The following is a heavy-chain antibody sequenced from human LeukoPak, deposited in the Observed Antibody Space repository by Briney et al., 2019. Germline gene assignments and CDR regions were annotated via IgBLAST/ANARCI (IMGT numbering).Heavy chain of an antibody. J-gene: IGHJ4*02. V-gene: IGHV1-8*01. Sequence: ASVKVSCTASGYTFFGYDINWMRQASGHGLEWMGRMNLNSGNTGYAQKFKGRVTMTTNTSRSTAFMELSSLRSEDTAVYYCGRVSISATGTKVNFDYWGQGTLVTVSA. CDR1: GYTFFGYD. D-gene: IGHD6-13*01. CDR2: MNLNSGNT. CDR3: GRVSISATGTKVNFDY.